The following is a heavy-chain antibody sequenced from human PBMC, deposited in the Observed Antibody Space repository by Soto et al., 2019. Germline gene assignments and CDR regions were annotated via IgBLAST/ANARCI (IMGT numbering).Heavy chain of an antibody. CDR1: GFTFKTYA. CDR2: ISGSGRTI. Sequence: VGSLRLSCAASGFTFKTYAMNWVRQAPGKGLEWVTTISGSGRTIYYADSVKGRFTISRDNAKNSLYLQMNSLRAEDTAVYYCARIYSRSSNLDYWGQGTLVTVSS. D-gene: IGHD6-6*01. V-gene: IGHV3-21*04. CDR3: ARIYSRSSNLDY. J-gene: IGHJ4*02.